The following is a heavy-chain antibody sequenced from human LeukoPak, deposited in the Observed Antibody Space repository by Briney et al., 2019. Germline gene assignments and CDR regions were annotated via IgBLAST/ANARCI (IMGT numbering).Heavy chain of an antibody. J-gene: IGHJ6*02. V-gene: IGHV4-59*01. D-gene: IGHD4/OR15-4a*01. CDR3: AREDPQTKVPEGMDV. Sequence: SETLSLTCTVSGGSISHYYWSWIRQPPGKGLEWIGYIYYSGTTNYNPSLKSRVTISVDTSKNQFSLKLSSVTAAGTAVYYCAREDPQTKVPEGMDVWGQGTTVTVSS. CDR2: IYYSGTT. CDR1: GGSISHYY.